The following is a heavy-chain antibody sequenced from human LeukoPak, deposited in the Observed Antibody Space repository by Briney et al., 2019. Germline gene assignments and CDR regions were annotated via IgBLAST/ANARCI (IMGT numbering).Heavy chain of an antibody. CDR2: ISLDGGRT. Sequence: PGGSLRLSCSASGFIFSSYAMHWVRQAPGKGLEFVSAISLDGGRTRYADSVKGRFTISRDNSKNTLYLQMSSLRAEDTAVYYCVKDLSGSYAFDYWGQGTLVTVSS. V-gene: IGHV3-64D*06. J-gene: IGHJ4*02. CDR1: GFIFSSYA. CDR3: VKDLSGSYAFDY. D-gene: IGHD1-26*01.